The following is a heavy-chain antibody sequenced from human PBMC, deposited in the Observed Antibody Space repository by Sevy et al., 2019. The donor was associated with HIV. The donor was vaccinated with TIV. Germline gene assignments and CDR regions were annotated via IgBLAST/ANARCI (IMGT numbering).Heavy chain of an antibody. Sequence: PRLSCAASGFSISGYGMHWVRQAPGKGLEWVAVIWYDGTNKEYADSVKGRFTISRDNSKNTLYLQMNSLRAEDTAVYYCAREDIRVAGIGYYFHSWGQGTLVTVSS. J-gene: IGHJ4*02. CDR1: GFSISGYG. CDR2: IWYDGTNK. V-gene: IGHV3-33*01. D-gene: IGHD6-19*01. CDR3: AREDIRVAGIGYYFHS.